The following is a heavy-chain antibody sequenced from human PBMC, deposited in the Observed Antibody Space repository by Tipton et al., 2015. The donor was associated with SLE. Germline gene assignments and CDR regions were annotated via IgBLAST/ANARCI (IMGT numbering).Heavy chain of an antibody. CDR3: ARDVEGSVWYFDL. V-gene: IGHV4-31*03. J-gene: IGHJ2*01. CDR2: IYYSGST. Sequence: TLSLTCTVSGGSLSSGNYYWNWIRQHPGKGLEWIGYIYYSGSTYYNPSLKSRVTISVDTSKNQFSLKLSSVTAADTAVYYCARDVEGSVWYFDLWGRGTLVTVSS. CDR1: GGSLSSGNYY.